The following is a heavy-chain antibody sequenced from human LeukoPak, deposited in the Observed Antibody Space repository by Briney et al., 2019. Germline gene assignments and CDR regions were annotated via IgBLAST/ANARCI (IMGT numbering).Heavy chain of an antibody. J-gene: IGHJ2*01. D-gene: IGHD3-22*01. CDR3: ARDYDSSGYYHRGWYFDL. CDR1: GGSISSGDYY. CDR2: IYYSGST. V-gene: IGHV4-30-4*01. Sequence: SQTLSLTCTVSGGSISSGDYYWSWIRQPPGKGLEWIGYIYYSGSTYYNPSLKSRVTISVDTSKNHFSLKLSSVTAADTAMYYCARDYDSSGYYHRGWYFDLWGRGTLVTVSS.